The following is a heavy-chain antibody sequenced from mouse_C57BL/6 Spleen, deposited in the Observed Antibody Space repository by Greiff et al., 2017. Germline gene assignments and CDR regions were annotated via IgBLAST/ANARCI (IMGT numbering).Heavy chain of an antibody. CDR1: GFTFSDYG. CDR3: ARDGNYRYYYAMDY. J-gene: IGHJ4*01. Sequence: EVKLLESGGGLVKPGGSLKLSCAASGFTFSDYGMHWVRQAPEKGLEWVAYISSGSSTIYYADTVKGRFTISRDNAKNTLFLQMTSLRSEDTAMYYCARDGNYRYYYAMDYWGQGTSVTVSS. D-gene: IGHD2-1*01. CDR2: ISSGSSTI. V-gene: IGHV5-17*01.